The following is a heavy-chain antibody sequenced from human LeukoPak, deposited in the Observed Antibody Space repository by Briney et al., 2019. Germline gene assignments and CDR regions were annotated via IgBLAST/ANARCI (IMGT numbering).Heavy chain of an antibody. V-gene: IGHV3-30*18. D-gene: IGHD2-15*01. CDR1: EFTFNNHD. CDR3: AKPRDIDSWAFDV. J-gene: IGHJ3*01. CDR2: ISYDGRNK. Sequence: PGRSLRLSCAASEFTFNNHDMHWVRQAPGKGLEWVAAISYDGRNKYYADSVKGRFTISRDNSKKTLNLQMNSLRTEDTAVFYCAKPRDIDSWAFDVWGQGTMVTVSS.